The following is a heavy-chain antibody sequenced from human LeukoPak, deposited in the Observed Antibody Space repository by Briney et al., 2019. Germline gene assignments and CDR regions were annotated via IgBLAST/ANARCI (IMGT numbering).Heavy chain of an antibody. CDR3: ARDRCSSTSCYMDYYYYMDV. D-gene: IGHD2-2*02. Sequence: GSSVKVSCKASGGTFSSYAISWVRQAPGQGLEWMGGIIPIFGTANYAQKFQGRVTITADESTSTAYMELSSLRSEDTAVYYCARDRCSSTSCYMDYYYYMDVWGKGTTVTVSS. J-gene: IGHJ6*03. CDR1: GGTFSSYA. V-gene: IGHV1-69*01. CDR2: IIPIFGTA.